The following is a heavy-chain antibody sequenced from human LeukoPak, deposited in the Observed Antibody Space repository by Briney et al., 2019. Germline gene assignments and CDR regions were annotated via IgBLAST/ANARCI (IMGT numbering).Heavy chain of an antibody. Sequence: GGSLRLSCEASGFTFSTYNMSWVRQAPGKGLEWVSAISGSGGSTYYADSVKGRFTISRDNSKNTLYLRMNSLRAEDTAVYYCAKNLGYYGSGSYSPYYYYMDVWGKGTTVTVSS. V-gene: IGHV3-23*01. J-gene: IGHJ6*03. D-gene: IGHD3-10*01. CDR3: AKNLGYYGSGSYSPYYYYMDV. CDR2: ISGSGGST. CDR1: GFTFSTYN.